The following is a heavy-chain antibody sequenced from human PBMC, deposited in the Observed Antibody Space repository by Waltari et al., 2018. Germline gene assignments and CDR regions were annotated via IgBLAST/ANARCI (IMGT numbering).Heavy chain of an antibody. CDR2: ISRNSGSI. J-gene: IGHJ4*02. V-gene: IGHV3-9*01. CDR1: GFTFDDYA. Sequence: EVQLVESGGGLVQPGRSLRLSCAASGFTFDDYAMHWVRQAPGKGLEWVSGISRNSGSIGYADSVKGRFTISRDNAKNSLYLQMNSLRAEDTAVFYCVRNRGWQQFDFWGQGTLVTVSS. CDR3: VRNRGWQQFDF. D-gene: IGHD2-15*01.